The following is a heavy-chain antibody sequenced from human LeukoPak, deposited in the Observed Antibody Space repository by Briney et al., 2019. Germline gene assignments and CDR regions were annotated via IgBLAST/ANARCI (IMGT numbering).Heavy chain of an antibody. J-gene: IGHJ4*02. CDR1: GYTLTDHY. D-gene: IGHD6-13*01. Sequence: ASVEVSCKASGYTLTDHYMHWVRQAPGQGLEWMGRINPSSGDANYAQRFQGRVFMTRDTSISTVYMELSSLRSDDTAVYYCARGAAVGQTRDYWGQGTLVTVSS. CDR3: ARGAAVGQTRDY. V-gene: IGHV1-2*06. CDR2: INPSSGDA.